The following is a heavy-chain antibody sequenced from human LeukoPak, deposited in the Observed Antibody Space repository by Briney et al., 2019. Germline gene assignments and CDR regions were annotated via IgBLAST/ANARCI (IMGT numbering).Heavy chain of an antibody. CDR3: AREGGYAATFDY. J-gene: IGHJ4*02. Sequence: SQTLSLTCTVSGGSISSGDYYWSWIRQPAGKGLEWIGRIYTSGSTNYNPSLKSRVTISVDTSKNQFSLKLSSVTAADTAVYYCAREGGYAATFDYWGQGTLVTVSS. CDR2: IYTSGST. V-gene: IGHV4-61*02. D-gene: IGHD5-12*01. CDR1: GGSISSGDYY.